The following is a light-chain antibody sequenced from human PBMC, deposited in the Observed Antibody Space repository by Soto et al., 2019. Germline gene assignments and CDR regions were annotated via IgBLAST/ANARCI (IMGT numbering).Light chain of an antibody. CDR2: DVS. CDR3: CSYTSTSAWL. CDR1: SSDVGRYNY. J-gene: IGLJ3*02. V-gene: IGLV2-14*03. Sequence: QSVLTQPASVSGSPGQSITISCTGTSSDVGRYNYVSWYQQHPGKTPKVMIYDVSNRPSGVSNRFSGSKSGNTASLTISGLQAEDEADYYCCSYTSTSAWLFGGGTKVTVL.